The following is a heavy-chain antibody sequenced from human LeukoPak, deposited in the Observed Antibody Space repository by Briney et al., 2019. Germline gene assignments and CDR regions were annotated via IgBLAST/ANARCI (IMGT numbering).Heavy chain of an antibody. V-gene: IGHV3-73*01. CDR3: AKDHPPYGDYYYGMDV. D-gene: IGHD4-17*01. CDR1: GFTFSGSA. J-gene: IGHJ6*02. Sequence: GGSLRLSCAASGFTFSGSAIHWVRQASGKGLEWVARIKTKAESYATAYVASVKGRFTISRDNSKNTVYLQMSSLRAEDTAVYYCAKDHPPYGDYYYGMDVWGQGTTVTVSS. CDR2: IKTKAESYAT.